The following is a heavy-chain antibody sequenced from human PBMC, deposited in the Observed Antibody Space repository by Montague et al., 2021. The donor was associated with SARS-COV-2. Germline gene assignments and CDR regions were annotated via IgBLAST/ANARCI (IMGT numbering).Heavy chain of an antibody. V-gene: IGHV4-61*01. CDR2: IYYSGSS. D-gene: IGHD5-18*01. CDR3: ARGAGYSYGVDY. Sequence: ETLSLTCTVSGASVSSGSHYWIWIRQPPGKGLEFIGYIYYSGSSKYNPSLKSRVTISVDTSTNQVFLKVSSVTAADSAVYFCARGAGYSYGVDYWGQGTLVTVSS. J-gene: IGHJ4*02. CDR1: GASVSSGSHY.